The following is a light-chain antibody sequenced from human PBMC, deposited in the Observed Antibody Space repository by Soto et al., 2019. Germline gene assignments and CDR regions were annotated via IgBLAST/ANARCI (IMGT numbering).Light chain of an antibody. J-gene: IGKJ4*01. CDR1: QSVSSNF. CDR2: GAS. CDR3: RQYGRSLASA. Sequence: EIVLTQSRGTLSLSPGERATLSCRAIQSVSSNFVAWYQEKPGQAPRLLIYGASSRATGIPDRFSGSGSGTDFTLTISRLEPEDFAVYYCRQYGRSLASAIGGGTKVDI. V-gene: IGKV3-20*01.